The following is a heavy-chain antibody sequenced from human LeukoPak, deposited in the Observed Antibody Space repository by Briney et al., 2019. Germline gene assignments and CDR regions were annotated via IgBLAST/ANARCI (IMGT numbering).Heavy chain of an antibody. Sequence: GGSLRLSCAASGFTFDDYAMHWVRQAPGKGLEWVSLISWDGGSTCYADSVKGRFTISRDNSKNSLYLQMNSLRAEDTALYYCASNPGGYYYYYMDVWGKGTTVTVSS. CDR3: ASNPGGYYYYYMDV. CDR1: GFTFDDYA. V-gene: IGHV3-43D*03. J-gene: IGHJ6*03. CDR2: ISWDGGST. D-gene: IGHD2/OR15-2a*01.